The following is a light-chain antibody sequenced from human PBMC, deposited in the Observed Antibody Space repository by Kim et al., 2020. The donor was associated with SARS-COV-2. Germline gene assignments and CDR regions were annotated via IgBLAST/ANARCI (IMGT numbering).Light chain of an antibody. CDR2: DAS. CDR1: QTVSSY. V-gene: IGKV3-11*01. Sequence: EIVLTQSPATLSLSPGERATLSCRASQTVSSYLAWFQQKHGQAPRLLIYDASNRATGIPGRFSGSGSGTDFTLTISSLEPEDFAVYYCQQRSNWPFTFGGGTKVDIK. CDR3: QQRSNWPFT. J-gene: IGKJ4*01.